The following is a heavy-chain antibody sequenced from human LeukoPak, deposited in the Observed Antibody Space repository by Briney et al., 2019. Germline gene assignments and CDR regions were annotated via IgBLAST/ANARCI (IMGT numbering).Heavy chain of an antibody. J-gene: IGHJ3*02. CDR2: FYYSGST. CDR3: ARDYYDSSGYNGPPDAFDI. Sequence: SETLSLTCTVSGGSISSYYWSWIRQPPWKGLEWIGYFYYSGSTNYNPSLKSRVTISVDTSKNQFSLKLSSVTAADTAVYYCARDYYDSSGYNGPPDAFDIWGQGTMVTVSS. D-gene: IGHD3-22*01. V-gene: IGHV4-59*01. CDR1: GGSISSYY.